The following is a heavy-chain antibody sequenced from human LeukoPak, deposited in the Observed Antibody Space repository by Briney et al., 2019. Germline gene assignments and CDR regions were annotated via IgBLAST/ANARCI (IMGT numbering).Heavy chain of an antibody. CDR2: IYYSGST. J-gene: IGHJ3*02. V-gene: IGHV4-28*01. CDR1: GYSISSSNW. D-gene: IGHD3-10*01. CDR3: ARSPVSRGAFDI. Sequence: SETLSLTCAVSGYSISSSNWWGWIRQPPGKGLEWIGYIYYSGSTYYNPSLKSRVTMSVDTSKNQFSLKLSSVSAVDTAVYYCARSPVSRGAFDIWGQGTMVTVSS.